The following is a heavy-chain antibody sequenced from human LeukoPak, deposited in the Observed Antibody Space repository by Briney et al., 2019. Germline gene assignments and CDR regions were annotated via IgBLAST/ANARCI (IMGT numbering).Heavy chain of an antibody. D-gene: IGHD6-6*01. J-gene: IGHJ4*02. CDR3: ARLCLDQQLVAYYFDY. CDR1: GGSISSSSYY. Sequence: SETLSLTCTVSGGSISSSSYYWGWIRQPPGKGLEWIGSIYYSGSTYYNPSLKSRVTISVDTSKNQFSLKLSSVTAADTAVYYCARLCLDQQLVAYYFDYGGQETLVTVSS. CDR2: IYYSGST. V-gene: IGHV4-39*01.